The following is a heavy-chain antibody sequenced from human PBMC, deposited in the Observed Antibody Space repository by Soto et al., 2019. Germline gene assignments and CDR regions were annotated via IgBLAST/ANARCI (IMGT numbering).Heavy chain of an antibody. CDR3: ARGGHVVVVTAALDY. V-gene: IGHV1-46*01. CDR2: VNPSGGHT. CDR1: GDTFTDYY. Sequence: QVPLMQSGAEVKKPGASVKVSCKASGDTFTDYYIHWVRQAPGQGLEWMGTVNPSGGHTTYAQHFVGRVTMTRDTSTSTLDMEPTSLTSDDTDIYYCARGGHVVVVTAALDYWGQGTLFTVSS. D-gene: IGHD2-21*02. J-gene: IGHJ4*02.